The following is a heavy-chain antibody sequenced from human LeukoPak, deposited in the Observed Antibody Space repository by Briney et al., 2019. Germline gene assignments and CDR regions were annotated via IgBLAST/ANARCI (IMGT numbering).Heavy chain of an antibody. Sequence: PGRSLRLSCAASGFTFSSYGMHWVRQPPGKGLEWIGTISYSGSTYYNPSLKSRVTISVDTSKDQFSLNLNSVTAADTAVYYCARSLSGTTRPRWFDPWGQGTLVTVSS. CDR1: GFTFSSYG. CDR3: ARSLSGTTRPRWFDP. D-gene: IGHD1/OR15-1a*01. J-gene: IGHJ5*02. V-gene: IGHV4-39*01. CDR2: ISYSGST.